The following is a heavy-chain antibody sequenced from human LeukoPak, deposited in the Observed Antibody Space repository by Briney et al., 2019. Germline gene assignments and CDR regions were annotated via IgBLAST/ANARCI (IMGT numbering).Heavy chain of an antibody. CDR2: ISGSGGST. D-gene: IGHD3-3*01. CDR1: GFTFSSYA. Sequence: GGSLRLSCAASGFTFSSYAMSWVRQAPGKGLEWVSAISGSGGSTYYADSVKGRFTISRDNSKNTLYLQMNSLRAEDTAAYYCAKEMAKYYDFWSSYYLFDYWGQGTLVTVSS. J-gene: IGHJ4*02. V-gene: IGHV3-23*01. CDR3: AKEMAKYYDFWSSYYLFDY.